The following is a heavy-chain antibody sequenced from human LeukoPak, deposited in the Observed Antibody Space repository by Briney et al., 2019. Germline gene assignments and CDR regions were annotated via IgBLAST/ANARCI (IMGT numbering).Heavy chain of an antibody. D-gene: IGHD6-6*01. CDR1: GYTFPSYG. CDR2: ISAYNGNT. CDR3: ARTQLDPYYYYMDV. J-gene: IGHJ6*03. V-gene: IGHV1-18*01. Sequence: ASVKVSCKASGYTFPSYGISWVRKAPGQGLEWTGWISAYNGNTNYAQKLQGRVTMTTDTSTSTAYMELSSLRSEDTAVYYCARTQLDPYYYYMDVWGKGTTVTVSS.